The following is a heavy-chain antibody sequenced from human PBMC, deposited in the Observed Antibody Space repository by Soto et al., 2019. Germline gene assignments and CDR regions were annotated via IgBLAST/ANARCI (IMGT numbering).Heavy chain of an antibody. CDR1: CSSISSSSCY. CDR2: IYYSGST. CDR3: ARHLKEYYGSGSYYNVYGMDV. J-gene: IGHJ6*02. V-gene: IGHV4-39*01. D-gene: IGHD3-10*01. Sequence: PSVTLSLTSPVHCSSISSSSCYWGWIRKPPGTGLEWIGSIYYSGSTYYNPSLKSRVTISVDTSKNQFSLKLSSVTAADTAVYYCARHLKEYYGSGSYYNVYGMDVWGQGTTVT.